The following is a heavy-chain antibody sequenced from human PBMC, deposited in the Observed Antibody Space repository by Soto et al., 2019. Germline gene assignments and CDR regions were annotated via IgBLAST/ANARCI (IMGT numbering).Heavy chain of an antibody. CDR1: GGSISTSDYS. J-gene: IGHJ6*02. CDR2: IYQSGRS. V-gene: IGHV4-30-2*01. D-gene: IGHD3-3*01. Sequence: QLQLQESGSGLVRPSQTLSLTCAVSGGSISTSDYSWGWIRQAPGRGLEWIGSIYQSGRSYYIPSLKSRATMSLDKSKNQFSLKITSAAAADTARYYCAREMTIFGVAPGGGVDVWGQGTTVTVSS. CDR3: AREMTIFGVAPGGGVDV.